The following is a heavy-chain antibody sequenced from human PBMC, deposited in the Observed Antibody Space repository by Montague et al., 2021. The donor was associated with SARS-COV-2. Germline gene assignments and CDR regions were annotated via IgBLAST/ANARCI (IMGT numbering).Heavy chain of an antibody. CDR3: AIYSSGWYGWGFDY. V-gene: IGHV3-48*03. CDR2: ISSSGSTI. Sequence: SLRLSCAASGFTFSSYEMNWVRQAPGKGLEWVSYISSSGSTIYYADSVKGRFTISRDNAKNSLYLQMNSLRAEDTAVYYCAIYSSGWYGWGFDYWGQGTLVTVSS. J-gene: IGHJ4*02. CDR1: GFTFSSYE. D-gene: IGHD6-19*01.